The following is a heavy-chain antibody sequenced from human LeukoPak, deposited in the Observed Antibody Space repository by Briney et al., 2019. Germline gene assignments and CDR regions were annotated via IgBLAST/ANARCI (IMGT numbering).Heavy chain of an antibody. J-gene: IGHJ6*03. CDR3: ARGRVSSSTWYSTYYYYFYMDV. CDR2: ISHSGST. D-gene: IGHD1-1*01. V-gene: IGHV4-34*01. Sequence: SETLSLTCAVSGGSFSGYYWSWIRQPPGKGLEWIGEISHSGSTNYNPSLKSRVTISVDTSKNQFSLRLRSVTAADTAVYFCARGRVSSSTWYSTYYYYFYMDVWGKGTTVTVSS. CDR1: GGSFSGYY.